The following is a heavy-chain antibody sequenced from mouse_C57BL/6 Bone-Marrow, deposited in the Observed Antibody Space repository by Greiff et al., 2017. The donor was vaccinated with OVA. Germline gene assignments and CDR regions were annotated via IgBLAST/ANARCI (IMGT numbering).Heavy chain of an antibody. CDR2: ISSGSSTI. D-gene: IGHD6-1*01. CDR3: ARNASGAMDY. Sequence: DVHLVESGGGLVKPGGSLKLSCAASGFTFSDYGMHWVRQAPEKGLEWVAYISSGSSTIYYADTVKGRFTISRDNAKNTLFLQMTSLRSEDTAMYYCARNASGAMDYWGQGTSVTVSS. CDR1: GFTFSDYG. V-gene: IGHV5-17*01. J-gene: IGHJ4*01.